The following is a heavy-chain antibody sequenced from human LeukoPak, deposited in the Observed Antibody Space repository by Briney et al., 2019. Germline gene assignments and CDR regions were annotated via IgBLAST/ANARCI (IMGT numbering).Heavy chain of an antibody. CDR2: IHTSGST. Sequence: NPSETLSLTCTVSGGSISSYYWSWIRQPAGKGLEWIGRIHTSGSTNYNPSLKSRVTMSVDTSENQFSLKLSSVTAADTAVYYCARIVDPVYSSGWYYWFDPWGQGTLVTVSS. CDR1: GGSISSYY. D-gene: IGHD6-19*01. CDR3: ARIVDPVYSSGWYYWFDP. V-gene: IGHV4-4*07. J-gene: IGHJ5*02.